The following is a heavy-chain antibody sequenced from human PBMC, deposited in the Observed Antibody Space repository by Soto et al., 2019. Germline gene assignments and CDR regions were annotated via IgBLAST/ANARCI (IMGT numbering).Heavy chain of an antibody. J-gene: IGHJ6*02. Sequence: EVQLVESGGGLVQPGGSLRLSCAASGFTFSSYSINWVRQAPGKGLEWFSYITSDSSTIYYADSVKGRFTVSRDNAKNSLYLQMNSLRDEDTAVYYCAGVGRGVYGMDVWGQGTAVTVSS. V-gene: IGHV3-48*02. D-gene: IGHD2-8*01. CDR3: AGVGRGVYGMDV. CDR1: GFTFSSYS. CDR2: ITSDSSTI.